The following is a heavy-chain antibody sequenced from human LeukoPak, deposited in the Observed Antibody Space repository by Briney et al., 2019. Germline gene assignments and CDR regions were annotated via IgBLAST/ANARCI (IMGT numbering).Heavy chain of an antibody. V-gene: IGHV1-18*01. D-gene: IGHD3-10*01. CDR3: ARDSKPSSMVRGVISAEGY. CDR2: ISAYNGNT. Sequence: ASVKVSCKASGYTFTSYGISWVRQAPGQGLEWMGWISAYNGNTNYAQKLQGRVTMTTDTSTSTAYMELRSLRSDDTAVYYCARDSKPSSMVRGVISAEGYWGQGTLVTVSS. J-gene: IGHJ4*02. CDR1: GYTFTSYG.